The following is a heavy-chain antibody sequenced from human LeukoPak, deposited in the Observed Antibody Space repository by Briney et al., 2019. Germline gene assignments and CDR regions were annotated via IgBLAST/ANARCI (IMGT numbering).Heavy chain of an antibody. CDR2: INHSGST. J-gene: IGHJ5*02. CDR3: ARTLVGHNWFDP. Sequence: GSLRLSCAASGFTFDDYGMSWIRQPPGKGLEWIGEINHSGSTNYNPSLKSRVTISVDTSKNQFSLKLSSVTAADTAVYYCARTLVGHNWFDPWGQGTLVTVSS. V-gene: IGHV4-34*01. D-gene: IGHD2-15*01. CDR1: GFTFDDYG.